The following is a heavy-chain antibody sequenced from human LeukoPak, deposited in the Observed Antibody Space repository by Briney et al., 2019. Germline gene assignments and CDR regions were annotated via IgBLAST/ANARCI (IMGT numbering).Heavy chain of an antibody. CDR1: GYTFTGYY. CDR2: INPNSGGT. V-gene: IGHV1-2*02. Sequence: ASVKVSCKASGYTFTGYYMHWVRQAPGQGLEWMGWINPNSGGTNYAQKFQGRVTMTRDTSISTAYMELSRLRSDDTAVYYCARRGGIVGATITFDYWGQGTLVTVSS. D-gene: IGHD1-26*01. J-gene: IGHJ4*02. CDR3: ARRGGIVGATITFDY.